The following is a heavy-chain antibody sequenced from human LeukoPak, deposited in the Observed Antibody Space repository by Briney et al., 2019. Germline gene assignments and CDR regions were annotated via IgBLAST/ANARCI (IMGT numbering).Heavy chain of an antibody. CDR3: ARDAAVCSGTSCLFNWFDP. Sequence: GGSLRLSCAASGFTFSSYSMNWVRQAPGKGLEWVSYISSTSSTIYYADSVKGRFTISRDSAKNSLYLQMNSLRAEDTAMYYCARDAAVCSGTSCLFNWFDPWGQGTLVTVSS. CDR2: ISSTSSTI. V-gene: IGHV3-48*01. J-gene: IGHJ5*02. D-gene: IGHD2-2*01. CDR1: GFTFSSYS.